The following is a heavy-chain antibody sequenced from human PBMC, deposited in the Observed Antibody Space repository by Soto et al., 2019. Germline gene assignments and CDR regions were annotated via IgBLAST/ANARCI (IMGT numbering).Heavy chain of an antibody. V-gene: IGHV3-48*01. D-gene: IGHD3-3*01. CDR3: ARSAFGVVTQDAFDI. J-gene: IGHJ3*02. CDR1: GFSFNSYS. Sequence: EVQLVESGGGLVQPWGSLRLSCAASGFSFNSYSMNWVRQAPGKGLEWVSYISSGSMTIYYADSVKGRFTISREKPKNSLFLQMNSLRAEDTAVYYCARSAFGVVTQDAFDIWGQGTMVTVSS. CDR2: ISSGSMTI.